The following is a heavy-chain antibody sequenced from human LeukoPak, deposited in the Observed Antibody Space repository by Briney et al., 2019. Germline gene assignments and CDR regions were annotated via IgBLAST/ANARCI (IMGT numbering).Heavy chain of an antibody. CDR3: ARDPALRYFDWLPHYDAFDI. D-gene: IGHD3-9*01. Sequence: GGSLRLSCAASGFTFSSYSMNWVRQAPGKGLEWVSYISSSSSTIYYADSVKGRFTISRDNAKNSLYLQMNSLRAEDTAVYYCARDPALRYFDWLPHYDAFDIWGQGTMVTVSS. V-gene: IGHV3-48*01. CDR2: ISSSSSTI. J-gene: IGHJ3*02. CDR1: GFTFSSYS.